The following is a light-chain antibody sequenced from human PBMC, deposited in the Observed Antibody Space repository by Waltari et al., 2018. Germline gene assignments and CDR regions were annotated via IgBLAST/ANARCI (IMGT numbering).Light chain of an antibody. Sequence: QSVLTQPPSVSGAPGQRVTLSCTGSSSSIGAGSDVNWYQQLPGTAPKRLIYGNNNRPPGVPDRFSGSKSGTSASLAITGLQAEDEADYYCQSYDSSLSGSVFGGGTILTVL. CDR3: QSYDSSLSGSV. V-gene: IGLV1-40*01. CDR2: GNN. CDR1: SSSIGAGSD. J-gene: IGLJ2*01.